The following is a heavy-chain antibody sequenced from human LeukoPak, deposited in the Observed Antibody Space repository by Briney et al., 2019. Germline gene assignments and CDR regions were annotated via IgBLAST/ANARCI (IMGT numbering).Heavy chain of an antibody. J-gene: IGHJ4*02. CDR1: GGSFSGYY. CDR2: INHSGST. D-gene: IGHD1-1*01. CDR3: ARSHVGNFDY. Sequence: SETLSLTCAVYGGSFSGYYWSWIRQPPGKGLEWIGEINHSGSTNYNPSLKSRVTTSVDTSKNQFSLKLSSVTAADTAVYYCARSHVGNFDYWGQGTLVTVSS. V-gene: IGHV4-34*01.